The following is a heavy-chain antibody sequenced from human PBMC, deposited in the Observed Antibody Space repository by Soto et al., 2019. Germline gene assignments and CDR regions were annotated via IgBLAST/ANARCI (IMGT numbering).Heavy chain of an antibody. V-gene: IGHV3-30-3*01. J-gene: IGHJ4*02. CDR1: GFTFSSYV. D-gene: IGHD2-21*02. CDR3: ARSYCGDDCALDY. CDR2: ISKDVNSK. Sequence: QVQLVESGGVVVQPGRSLRLSCAASGFTFSSYVIHWVRQAPGKGLEWVVVISKDVNSKHYADSVKGRFTISRDNSKNTLYLQMNSLRGEDTAVYYCARSYCGDDCALDYWGQGTLVTV.